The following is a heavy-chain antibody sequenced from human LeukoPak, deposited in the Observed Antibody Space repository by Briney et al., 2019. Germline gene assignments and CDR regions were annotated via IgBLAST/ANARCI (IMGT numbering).Heavy chain of an antibody. J-gene: IGHJ3*02. V-gene: IGHV1-8*01. CDR2: MNPNSGNT. CDR1: GYTFTSYD. CDR3: AREGPYVLRFLEWSEDAFDI. D-gene: IGHD3-3*01. Sequence: ASVKVSFKASGYTFTSYDINWVRQATGQGLEWMGWMNPNSGNTGYAQKFQGRVTMTRNTSISTAYMELSSLRSEDTAVYYCAREGPYVLRFLEWSEDAFDIWGQGTMVTVSS.